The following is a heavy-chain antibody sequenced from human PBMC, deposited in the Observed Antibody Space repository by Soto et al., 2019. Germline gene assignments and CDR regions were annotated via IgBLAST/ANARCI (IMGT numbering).Heavy chain of an antibody. CDR3: VKDEGFCSGGNCYSVARGGFDL. CDR2: ISSNGIST. D-gene: IGHD2-15*01. V-gene: IGHV3-64D*06. Sequence: GGSLRLSCSASGFALSSYAMDWVRQAPGKGLEYVSSISSNGISTYYADSVKGRFTISRDNSKNTLYIQMNSLRPDDTALYYCVKDEGFCSGGNCYSVARGGFDLWGQGTMVTVSS. J-gene: IGHJ3*01. CDR1: GFALSSYA.